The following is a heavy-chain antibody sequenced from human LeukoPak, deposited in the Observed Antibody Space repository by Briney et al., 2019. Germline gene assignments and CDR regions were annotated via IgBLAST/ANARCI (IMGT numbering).Heavy chain of an antibody. D-gene: IGHD5-24*01. CDR1: GGSFSGYY. Sequence: SETLSLTCAVYGGSFSGYYWSWIRQTPGKGLEWIGEINHSGSTNYNPSLKSRVTISVDTSKNQFSLKLSSVPAADTAVYYCARGSLRWLQLNWGQGTLVTVSS. V-gene: IGHV4-34*01. CDR2: INHSGST. CDR3: ARGSLRWLQLN. J-gene: IGHJ4*02.